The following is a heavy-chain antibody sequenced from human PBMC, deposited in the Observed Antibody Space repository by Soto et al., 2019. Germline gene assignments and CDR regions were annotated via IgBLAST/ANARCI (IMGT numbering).Heavy chain of an antibody. D-gene: IGHD5-12*01. V-gene: IGHV4-34*01. CDR1: GGSFRVYC. CDR3: ARGPVASVDY. Sequence: SGTLSLTVGVYGGSFRVYCWSWLPQPPGKAWQWIGEINHRGIIHYNPSLKSRVTISEDTSKYQFSLNLSSVTAAHTAVYYCARGPVASVDYWGRGTLVTVSS. J-gene: IGHJ4*02. CDR2: INHRGII.